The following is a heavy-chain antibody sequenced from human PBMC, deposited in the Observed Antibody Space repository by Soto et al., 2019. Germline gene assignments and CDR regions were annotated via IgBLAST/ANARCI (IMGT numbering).Heavy chain of an antibody. V-gene: IGHV4-59*01. CDR1: GGSLSSYY. CDR2: IYYSGST. Sequence: PSGTLSPTRTVSGGSLSSYYWGWVRHPPGKGLEWIGYIYYSGSTNYNPSLKSRVTISVDTSKNQFSLKLSSVTAADTAVYYCAVFDFDWSRGFDYWGQGTLVTVSS. CDR3: AVFDFDWSRGFDY. D-gene: IGHD3-9*01. J-gene: IGHJ4*02.